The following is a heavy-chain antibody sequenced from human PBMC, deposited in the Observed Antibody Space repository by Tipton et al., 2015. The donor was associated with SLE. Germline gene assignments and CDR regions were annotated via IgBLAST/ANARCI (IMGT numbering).Heavy chain of an antibody. Sequence: LRLSCTVSGGSISISSYYWGWIRQPPGKGLEWIGSIYYSGCTYYNPSLKSRVTISVDTSKNQFSLQLSSVTAADTAVYYCAREDDYSNFYYFDYLGQGTLVTVSS. V-gene: IGHV4-39*07. CDR2: IYYSGCT. D-gene: IGHD4-11*01. CDR3: AREDDYSNFYYFDY. CDR1: GGSISISSYY. J-gene: IGHJ4*02.